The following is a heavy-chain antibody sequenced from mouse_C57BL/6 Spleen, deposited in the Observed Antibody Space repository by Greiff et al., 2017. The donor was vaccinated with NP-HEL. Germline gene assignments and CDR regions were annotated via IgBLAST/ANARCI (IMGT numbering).Heavy chain of an antibody. CDR3: TRGGGYLDY. V-gene: IGHV1-15*01. D-gene: IGHD1-1*02. CDR1: GYTFTDYE. CDR2: IDPETGGT. J-gene: IGHJ2*01. Sequence: VQLQQSGAELVRPGASVTLSCKASGYTFTDYEMHWVQQTPVHGLEWIGAIDPETGGTAYNQKFKGKAILTADKSSSTAYMELRSLTSEDSAVYYCTRGGGYLDYWGQGTTLTVSS.